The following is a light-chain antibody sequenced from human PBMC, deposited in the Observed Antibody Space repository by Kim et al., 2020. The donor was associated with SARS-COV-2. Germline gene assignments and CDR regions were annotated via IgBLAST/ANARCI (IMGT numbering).Light chain of an antibody. V-gene: IGKV1-5*03. CDR1: QSINNW. CDR3: HQYKTYPYT. CDR2: KAS. Sequence: DIQMTQSPSTLSASVGDRVTITCRASQSINNWLAWYQQKPGKAPNLLIYKASNLESGVPSRFSGSESGTEFTLTISSLQPDDFATYYCHQYKTYPYTFGQGTKLQI. J-gene: IGKJ2*01.